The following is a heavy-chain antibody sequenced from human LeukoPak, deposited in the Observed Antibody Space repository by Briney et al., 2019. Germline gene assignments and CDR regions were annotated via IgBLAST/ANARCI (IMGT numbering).Heavy chain of an antibody. J-gene: IGHJ1*01. D-gene: IGHD2-21*02. V-gene: IGHV3-74*01. CDR2: INDDGSDT. CDR3: ARRGPYCGGDCYSPGAEYFQH. Sequence: GGSLRLSCAASGFTFKLYWMHWVRQVPGKGPVWVARINDDGSDTVYADSVKGRFTISRDDAKNSLYLQMNSLRADDTAVYYCARRGPYCGGDCYSPGAEYFQHWGQGTLVTVSS. CDR1: GFTFKLYW.